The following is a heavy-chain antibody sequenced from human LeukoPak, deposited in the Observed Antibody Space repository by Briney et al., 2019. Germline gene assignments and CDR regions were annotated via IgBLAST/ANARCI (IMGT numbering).Heavy chain of an antibody. V-gene: IGHV3-53*01. CDR3: AREGSSGWYAGY. D-gene: IGHD6-19*01. Sequence: GGSLRLSCVVSGLTVSSNQMTWVRQAPGKGLEWVSIIHTDDNTYYADSVQGRFTVSRDSAKNTLYLQMNSLRAEDTAVYYCAREGSSGWYAGYWGQGTLVTVSS. J-gene: IGHJ4*02. CDR1: GLTVSSNQ. CDR2: IHTDDNT.